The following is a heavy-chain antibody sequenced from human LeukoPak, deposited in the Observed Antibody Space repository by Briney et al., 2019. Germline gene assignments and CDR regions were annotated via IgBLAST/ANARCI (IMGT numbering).Heavy chain of an antibody. D-gene: IGHD3-3*01. J-gene: IGHJ4*02. CDR1: GFTFSIYW. Sequence: GGSLRLSCAASGFTFSIYWMNWVRQAPGKGLEWVAYIKQDGSAKYYVDSVKGRFTISRDNAKNSLYLQMSSLRAEDTAIYYCARIGTILDYWGQGTLVTVSS. CDR2: IKQDGSAK. CDR3: ARIGTILDY. V-gene: IGHV3-7*01.